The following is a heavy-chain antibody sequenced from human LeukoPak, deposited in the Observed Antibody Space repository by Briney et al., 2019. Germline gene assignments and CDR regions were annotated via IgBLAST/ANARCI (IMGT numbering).Heavy chain of an antibody. D-gene: IGHD5-12*01. CDR2: ISGNGDTT. J-gene: IGHJ4*02. CDR3: AKDLIEGYSGYGHFDY. V-gene: IGHV3-23*01. CDR1: GFTFNNYA. Sequence: PGGSLRLSCAASGFTFNNYAMSWVRQAPGKGLEWVSAISGNGDTTYYPDFARGWFTISRDNSKNTVFLQMNSLRAEDTAAYYCAKDLIEGYSGYGHFDYWGQGTLVTVSS.